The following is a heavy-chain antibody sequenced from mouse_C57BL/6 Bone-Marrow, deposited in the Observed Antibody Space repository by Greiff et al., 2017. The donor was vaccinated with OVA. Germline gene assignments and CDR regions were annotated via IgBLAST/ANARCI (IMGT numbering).Heavy chain of an antibody. CDR3: ARDGNYGYFDV. J-gene: IGHJ1*03. CDR1: GYSITSGYY. D-gene: IGHD4-1*01. CDR2: ISYDGSN. Sequence: EVKLMESGPGLVKPSQSLSLTCSVTGYSITSGYYWNWIRQFPGNKLEWMGYISYDGSNNYNPSLKNRISITRDTSKNQFFLKLNSVTTEDTATYYCARDGNYGYFDVWGTGTTVTVSS. V-gene: IGHV3-6*01.